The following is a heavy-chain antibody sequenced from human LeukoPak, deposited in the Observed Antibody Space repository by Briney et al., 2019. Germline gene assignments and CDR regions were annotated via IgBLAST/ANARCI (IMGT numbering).Heavy chain of an antibody. Sequence: GGSLRLSCAASGFTFSSYAMSWVRQAPGKGLEWVSAISGSGGSTYYADSVKGRFTISRDNSKNTLYLQMNSLRVEDTAVYYCAKDVAYYDFWSGYYYSDAFDIWGQGTMVTVSS. CDR3: AKDVAYYDFWSGYYYSDAFDI. CDR1: GFTFSSYA. J-gene: IGHJ3*02. V-gene: IGHV3-23*01. D-gene: IGHD3-3*01. CDR2: ISGSGGST.